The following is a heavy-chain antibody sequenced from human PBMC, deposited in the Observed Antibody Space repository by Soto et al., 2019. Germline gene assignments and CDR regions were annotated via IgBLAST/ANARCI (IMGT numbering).Heavy chain of an antibody. CDR3: TTGGGIAAAAPPPSYYYGMDV. CDR2: IKSKTDGGTT. V-gene: IGHV3-15*07. J-gene: IGHJ6*02. D-gene: IGHD6-13*01. Sequence: GGSRRLSCAASGFTFSNAWMNWVRQAPGKGLEWVGRIKSKTDGGTTDYAAPVKGRFTISRDDSKNTLYLQMNSLKTEDTAVYYCTTGGGIAAAAPPPSYYYGMDVWGQGTTVTVSS. CDR1: GFTFSNAW.